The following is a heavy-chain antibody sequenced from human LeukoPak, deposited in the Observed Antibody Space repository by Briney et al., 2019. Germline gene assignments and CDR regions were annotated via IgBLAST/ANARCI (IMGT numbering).Heavy chain of an antibody. J-gene: IGHJ3*02. D-gene: IGHD3-10*01. V-gene: IGHV3-23*01. CDR2: ISGSGGST. Sequence: GSLRLSCAASGFTFSSYGMSWVRQAPGKGLEWVSAISGSGGSTYYADSVKGRFTISRDNSKNTLYLQMNSLRAEDTAVYYCAKASRYYGSVRDAFDIWGQGTMVTVSS. CDR3: AKASRYYGSVRDAFDI. CDR1: GFTFSSYG.